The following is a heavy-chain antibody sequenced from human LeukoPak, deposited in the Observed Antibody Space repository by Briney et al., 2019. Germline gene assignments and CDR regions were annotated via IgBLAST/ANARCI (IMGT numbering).Heavy chain of an antibody. J-gene: IGHJ4*02. CDR2: IYSGGST. Sequence: GGSLRLSCAASGFTFSDYYMSWIRQAPGKGLEWVSVIYSGGSTYYADSVKGRFTISRDNSKNTLYLQINSLRAEDTAVYYCASTDDYNSFDYWGPGTLVTVSS. CDR3: ASTDDYNSFDY. D-gene: IGHD5-24*01. V-gene: IGHV3-53*01. CDR1: GFTFSDYY.